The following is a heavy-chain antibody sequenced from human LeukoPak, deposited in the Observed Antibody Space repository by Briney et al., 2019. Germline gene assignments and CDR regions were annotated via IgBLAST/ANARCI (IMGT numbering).Heavy chain of an antibody. CDR2: ISAYNGNT. Sequence: GASVKVSYKASGYTFTSYGISWVRQAPGQGLEWMGWISAYNGNTNYAQKLQGRVTMTTDTSTSTAYMELRSLRSDDTAVYYCARDYDILTGYTANLDVWGKGTTVTVSS. V-gene: IGHV1-18*01. D-gene: IGHD3-9*01. CDR1: GYTFTSYG. J-gene: IGHJ6*04. CDR3: ARDYDILTGYTANLDV.